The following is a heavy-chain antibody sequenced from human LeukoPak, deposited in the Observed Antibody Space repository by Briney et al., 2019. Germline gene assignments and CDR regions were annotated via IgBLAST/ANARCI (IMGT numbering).Heavy chain of an antibody. J-gene: IGHJ5*02. CDR1: GGSISSGDYY. CDR3: ARTPFGNWFHP. Sequence: PSQTLSLTCTASGGSISSGDYYWRWIRQSPGKGLECIHYIYSTGSTYYIRSLKSRVTISLDMSKNQFSLTLRSVPAADTAVYYCARTPFGNWFHPWAQGTLVTVSS. V-gene: IGHV4-30-4*01. CDR2: IYSTGST. D-gene: IGHD3-10*01.